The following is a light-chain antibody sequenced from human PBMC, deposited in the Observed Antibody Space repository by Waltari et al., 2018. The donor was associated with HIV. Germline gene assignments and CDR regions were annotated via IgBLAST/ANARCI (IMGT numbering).Light chain of an antibody. CDR3: QQYNNWPPWT. CDR2: SVS. V-gene: IGKV3-15*01. J-gene: IGKJ1*01. Sequence: EVVMTQSPATLSVSPGERATLSCRASQSVSSSSAWYQQKPGQAPRLLIHSVSTRATGIPARFSGSGSGTEFTLTISSLQSEDFAIYYCQQYNNWPPWTFGQGTKV. CDR1: QSVSSS.